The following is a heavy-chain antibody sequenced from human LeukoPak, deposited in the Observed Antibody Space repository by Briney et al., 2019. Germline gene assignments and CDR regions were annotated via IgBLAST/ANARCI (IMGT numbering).Heavy chain of an antibody. J-gene: IGHJ4*02. CDR1: GYTFTSYY. CDR2: INPSGGST. V-gene: IGHV1-46*01. CDR3: ARESRQVGATTWDDY. D-gene: IGHD1-26*01. Sequence: GASVKVSCKASGYTFTSYYMHWVRQAPGRGLEWMGIINPSGGSTSYAQKFQGRVTMTRDMSTSTVYMELSSLRSVDTAVYYCARESRQVGATTWDDYWGQGTLVTVSS.